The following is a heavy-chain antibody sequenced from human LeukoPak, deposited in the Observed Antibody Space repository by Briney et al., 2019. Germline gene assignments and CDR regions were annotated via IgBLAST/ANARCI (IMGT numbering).Heavy chain of an antibody. CDR2: ISANSGSA. J-gene: IGHJ4*02. V-gene: IGHV1-18*01. CDR3: ARVGGYYFPSDY. CDR1: GYTFSNHG. D-gene: IGHD2-15*01. Sequence: ASVKVSCKASGYTFSNHGISWVRQAPGQGLEWMGWISANSGSANYAQKFQGRVTMTTDTSTSTAYMDLRSLRSDDTAVYCCARVGGYYFPSDYWGQGTLVTVSS.